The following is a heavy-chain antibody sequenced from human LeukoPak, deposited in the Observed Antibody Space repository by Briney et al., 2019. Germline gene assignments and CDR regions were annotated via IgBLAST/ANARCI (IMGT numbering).Heavy chain of an antibody. CDR1: GFTFSNYG. CDR2: IYYDGSNK. Sequence: GGSLRLSCAASGFTFSNYGMHWVRQAPGKGLEWVAVIYYDGSNKYYADSVKGRFTISRDNSKNTVYLQMNSLRVEDTALYYCVRDQGAAGDYWGQGTLVTVSS. V-gene: IGHV3-33*01. J-gene: IGHJ4*02. D-gene: IGHD6-13*01. CDR3: VRDQGAAGDY.